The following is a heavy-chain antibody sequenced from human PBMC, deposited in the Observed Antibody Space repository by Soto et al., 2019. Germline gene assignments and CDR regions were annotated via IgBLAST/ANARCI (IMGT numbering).Heavy chain of an antibody. D-gene: IGHD4-17*01. CDR3: AAAVEGHYVHGKDV. V-gene: IGHV1-58*01. CDR1: GFTFTSSA. Sequence: QMQLVQSGPEVKKPGTSVKVSCKASGFTFTSSAVQWVRQARGQRLEWIGWIVVGSGNTNYAQKFQERVTITRDMYTNTHYIELSRLGHEDKDVYYCAAAVEGHYVHGKDVWGQGTTVTVSS. CDR2: IVVGSGNT. J-gene: IGHJ6*02.